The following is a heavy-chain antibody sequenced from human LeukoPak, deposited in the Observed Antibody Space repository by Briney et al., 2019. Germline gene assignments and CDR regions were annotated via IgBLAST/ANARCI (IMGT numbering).Heavy chain of an antibody. Sequence: SETLSLTCAVSGYSISSGYYWGWIRQPPGKGLERIGRIYHSGSTYYNPSLKSRVTISVDTSKNQFSLKLSSVTAADAAVYYCAREEFTMVRGVTTFDPWGQGTLVTVSS. J-gene: IGHJ5*02. V-gene: IGHV4-38-2*02. D-gene: IGHD3-10*01. CDR2: IYHSGST. CDR1: GYSISSGYY. CDR3: AREEFTMVRGVTTFDP.